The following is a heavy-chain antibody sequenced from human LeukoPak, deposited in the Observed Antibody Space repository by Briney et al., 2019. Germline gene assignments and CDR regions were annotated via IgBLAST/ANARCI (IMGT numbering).Heavy chain of an antibody. J-gene: IGHJ5*02. CDR1: GFTFSSYG. CDR3: LGILTGQNSRFRFDP. CDR2: IQNDGFKN. Sequence: GGSLRLSCAASGFTFSSYGMHWVRQAPGKGLEWVAFIQNDGFKNYYADSVKGRFSISRDNSKNTLYLQMNSLRAEDTAVYYCLGILTGQNSRFRFDPWGQGTLVTVSS. D-gene: IGHD3-9*01. V-gene: IGHV3-30*02.